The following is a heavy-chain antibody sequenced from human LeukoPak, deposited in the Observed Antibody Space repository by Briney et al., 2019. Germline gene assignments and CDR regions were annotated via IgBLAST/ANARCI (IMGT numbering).Heavy chain of an antibody. V-gene: IGHV3-23*01. CDR2: ITASGDTT. D-gene: IGHD5/OR15-5a*01. CDR3: AKMSGYSDY. CDR1: GPTFSSYS. Sequence: GGSLRLSCEASGPTFSSYSMSWVRQAPGRGLEWVSGITASGDTTYYADSVTGRFTISRDNSKNTLYLQMNSLRVEDTAVYYCAKMSGYSDYWGQGTLVTVSS. J-gene: IGHJ4*02.